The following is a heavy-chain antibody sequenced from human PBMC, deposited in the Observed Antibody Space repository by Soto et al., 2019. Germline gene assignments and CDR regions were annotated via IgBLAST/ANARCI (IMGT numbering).Heavy chain of an antibody. V-gene: IGHV1-8*01. D-gene: IGHD4-17*01. CDR1: GYTFTSYD. J-gene: IGHJ1*01. Sequence: ASVTVSCKASGYTFTSYDNNRVRKATGQGFEWMGWMNPHSGNTGYAQKFQGRVTMTRDTSITTVYMELNSLRAEDTAVFYCAKAPVPDYGAYGSCVFQHWGQGTLVSVSA. CDR2: MNPHSGNT. CDR3: AKAPVPDYGAYGSCVFQH.